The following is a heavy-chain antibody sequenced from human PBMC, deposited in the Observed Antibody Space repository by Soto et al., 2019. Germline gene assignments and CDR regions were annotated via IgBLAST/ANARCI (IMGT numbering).Heavy chain of an antibody. CDR1: GFTFSDYY. D-gene: IGHD3-10*01. CDR2: ISSSGSTI. J-gene: IGHJ6*02. CDR3: ASLYGSGSYFGYYYGMDV. Sequence: PGGSLRLSCAASGFTFSDYYMSWIRQAPGKGLEWVSYISSSGSTIYYADYVKGRFTISRDNAKNSLYLQMNSLRAEDTAVYYCASLYGSGSYFGYYYGMDVWGQGTTVTVSS. V-gene: IGHV3-11*01.